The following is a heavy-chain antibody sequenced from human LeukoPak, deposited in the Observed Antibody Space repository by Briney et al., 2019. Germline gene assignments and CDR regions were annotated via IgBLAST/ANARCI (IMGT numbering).Heavy chain of an antibody. V-gene: IGHV4-59*01. CDR2: IYYSGST. J-gene: IGHJ5*02. D-gene: IGHD6-19*01. CDR3: ARNNIAVAGKGSWFDP. Sequence: SETLSLTCTVSGGSISSYYWSWIRQPPGKGLEWIGYIYYSGSTNYNPSPKSRVTISVDTSKNQFSLKLSSVTAADTAVYYCARNNIAVAGKGSWFDPWGQGTLVTVSS. CDR1: GGSISSYY.